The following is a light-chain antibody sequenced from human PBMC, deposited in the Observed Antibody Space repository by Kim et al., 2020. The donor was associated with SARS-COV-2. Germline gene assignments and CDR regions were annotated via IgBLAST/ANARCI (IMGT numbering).Light chain of an antibody. J-gene: IGLJ3*02. V-gene: IGLV7-46*01. CDR2: DTT. Sequence: QAVVNQEPSLTVSPGGTVTLTCGSSAGAVTSGHYSYWLQQKPGQAPRTLLYDTTTRHSWTPARFSGSLLGDKAALTLSGALPEDEADYYCVVFYHGAREFGGGTKLTVL. CDR3: VVFYHGARE. CDR1: AGAVTSGHY.